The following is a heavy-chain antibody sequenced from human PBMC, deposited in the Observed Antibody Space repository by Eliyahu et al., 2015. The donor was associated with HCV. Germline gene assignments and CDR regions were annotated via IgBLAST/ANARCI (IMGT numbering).Heavy chain of an antibody. Sequence: QVQLQQWGAGLLKPSETLSLTCAVYGGSFSGYYWSWXRQPPGKGLEWIGEINHSGSTNYNPSLKSRVTISVDTSKNQFSLKLSSVTAADTAVYYCARGPIAARADYWGQGTLVTVSS. CDR1: GGSFSGYY. CDR2: INHSGST. J-gene: IGHJ4*02. D-gene: IGHD6-6*01. CDR3: ARGPIAARADY. V-gene: IGHV4-34*01.